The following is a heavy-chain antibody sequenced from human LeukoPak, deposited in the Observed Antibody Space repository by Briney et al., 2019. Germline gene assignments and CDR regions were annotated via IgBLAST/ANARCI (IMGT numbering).Heavy chain of an antibody. J-gene: IGHJ6*03. CDR3: ATGQPPVYYYRDV. CDR2: INPESGGT. CDR1: GYTFTGYY. Sequence: ASVKVSCKASGYTFTGYYMHWVRQAPGQGLEWMGRINPESGGTNYAQNFQGRVTMTRDTSISTAYMELSRLRSDDTAVYYCATGQPPVYYYRDVGGKGPTVTVSS. D-gene: IGHD6-13*01. V-gene: IGHV1-2*06.